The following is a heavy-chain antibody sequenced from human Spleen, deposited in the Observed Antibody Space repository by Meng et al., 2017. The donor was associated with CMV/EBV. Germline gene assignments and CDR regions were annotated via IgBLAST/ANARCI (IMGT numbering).Heavy chain of an antibody. CDR3: ARGCGGDCYSNGYYYGMDV. Sequence: GESLKIPCKGSGYSFSTYWIVWVRQMPGKGLEWMGIIYPGDSDTRYSPFFQGQVTISADKSISTAYLQWSSLKASDTAIYYCARGCGGDCYSNGYYYGMDVWGQGTTVTVSS. CDR1: GYSFSTYW. D-gene: IGHD2-21*01. CDR2: IYPGDSDT. V-gene: IGHV5-51*06. J-gene: IGHJ6*02.